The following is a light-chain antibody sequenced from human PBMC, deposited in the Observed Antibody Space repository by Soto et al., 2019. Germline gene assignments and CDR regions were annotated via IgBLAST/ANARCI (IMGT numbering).Light chain of an antibody. J-gene: IGLJ2*01. Sequence: QSVLTQPPSASGTPGQRVTIYCSGSSSNIGSNYAHWYRQLPGMAPTVLIYKNDQRPSSLPDRFSGSKSGTSASLAISGLRSEDEADYYCAAWDDSLSGLVFGGGTKVIVL. CDR1: SSNIGSNY. V-gene: IGLV1-47*01. CDR2: KND. CDR3: AAWDDSLSGLV.